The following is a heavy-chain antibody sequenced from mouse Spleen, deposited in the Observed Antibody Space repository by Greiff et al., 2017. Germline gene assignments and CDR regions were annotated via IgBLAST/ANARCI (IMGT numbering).Heavy chain of an antibody. J-gene: IGHJ3*01. V-gene: IGHV3-6*01. CDR1: GYSITSGYY. Sequence: VQLKESGPGLVKPSQSLSLTCSVTGYSITSGYYWNWIRQFPGNKLEWMGYISYDGSNNYNPSLKNRISITRDTSKNQFFLKLNSVTTEDTATYYCARDSFYYCGSSQAWLAYWGQGTLVTVSA. CDR3: ARDSFYYCGSSQAWLAY. D-gene: IGHD1-1*01. CDR2: ISYDGSN.